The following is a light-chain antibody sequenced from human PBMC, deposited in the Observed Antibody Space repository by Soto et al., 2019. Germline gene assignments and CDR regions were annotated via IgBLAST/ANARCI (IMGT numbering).Light chain of an antibody. Sequence: ESVLSQSPGTLSLSPGERATLSCRASQSVSNNYLAWYQQKPGQAPRLVIYGASSRATGIPDRFSGSGSGTDFTLTISRLEPEDFAVYYCQQYGSSRWTFGQGTKVDIK. J-gene: IGKJ1*01. CDR1: QSVSNNY. V-gene: IGKV3-20*01. CDR3: QQYGSSRWT. CDR2: GAS.